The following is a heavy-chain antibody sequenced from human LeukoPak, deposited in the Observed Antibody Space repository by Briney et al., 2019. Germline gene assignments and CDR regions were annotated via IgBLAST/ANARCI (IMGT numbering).Heavy chain of an antibody. CDR1: GFTFANYV. V-gene: IGHV3-30*04. CDR2: TSPDEGLK. J-gene: IGHJ4*02. Sequence: GGSLRLSCAASGFTFANYVTHWVRQAPGKGLERVAVTSPDEGLKFYGDSVKGRFTISRDNAKNSLYLQMNSLRAEDTAVYYCARDASSSPEHYFDYWGQGTLVTVSS. D-gene: IGHD6-13*01. CDR3: ARDASSSPEHYFDY.